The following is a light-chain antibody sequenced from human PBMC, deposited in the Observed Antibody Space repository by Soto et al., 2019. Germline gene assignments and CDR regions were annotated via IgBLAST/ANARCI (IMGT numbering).Light chain of an antibody. CDR2: RVS. J-gene: IGKJ1*01. Sequence: DVVLTQSPLSLPVTLGQPASISCRSSQSLEDSDGNTFLTWFQQRPGQSPRRLIYRVSTRDSGVPDRFSGSGSGTTFTLKISRVEAEDVGVYFCMQGKAMWTFGKGTKVDIX. CDR3: MQGKAMWT. V-gene: IGKV2-30*01. CDR1: QSLEDSDGNTF.